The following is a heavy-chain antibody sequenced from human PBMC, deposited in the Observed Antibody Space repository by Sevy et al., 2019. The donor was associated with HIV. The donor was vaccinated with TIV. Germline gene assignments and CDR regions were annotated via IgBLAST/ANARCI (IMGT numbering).Heavy chain of an antibody. J-gene: IGHJ6*02. V-gene: IGHV3-11*01. CDR2: MSNSGTTI. CDR3: ARAWFGEADGMDV. D-gene: IGHD3-10*01. Sequence: GGSLRLSCAASGFIFSDYHMSWIRQAPGKGLEWISSMSNSGTTIYYAESVKGRFSISRDNAEKSLYLQMNSLRAEDTAVYYCARAWFGEADGMDVWGQGTTVTVSS. CDR1: GFIFSDYH.